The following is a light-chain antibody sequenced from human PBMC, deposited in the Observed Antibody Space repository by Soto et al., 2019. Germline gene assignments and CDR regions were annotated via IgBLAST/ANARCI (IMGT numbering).Light chain of an antibody. J-gene: IGKJ2*01. Sequence: EIVLTQSPGTLSLSPGERATLSFRASQSVSSSYLAWFQQKPGQAPRLLIYCASSRSTGIPDRFSGGGSGTDFTLTISRLEPEDFAVYYGQQYGSSPPYTFGKGTKLEIK. CDR1: QSVSSSY. CDR2: CAS. V-gene: IGKV3-20*01. CDR3: QQYGSSPPYT.